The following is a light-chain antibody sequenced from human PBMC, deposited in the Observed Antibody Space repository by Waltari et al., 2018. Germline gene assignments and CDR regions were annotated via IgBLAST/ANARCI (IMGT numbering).Light chain of an antibody. V-gene: IGKV3-20*01. J-gene: IGKJ1*01. CDR3: QKYGTLPAT. CDR1: QSISKY. Sequence: EIMLTQSPGTLSLSPGERATVSCRASQSISKYLAWYQQNPGQPPRLLIYDASSRATGIPDRFSGSGSGTDFSLTISRLEPEDFAVYYCQKYGTLPATFGQGTKVEIK. CDR2: DAS.